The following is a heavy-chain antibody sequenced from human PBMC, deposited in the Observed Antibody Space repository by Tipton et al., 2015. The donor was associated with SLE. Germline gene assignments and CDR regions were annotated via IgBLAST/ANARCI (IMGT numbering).Heavy chain of an antibody. CDR3: ARVKERLVFAFDI. CDR1: GDTFSTYG. J-gene: IGHJ3*02. CDR2: IIPIFGTA. V-gene: IGHV1-69*18. D-gene: IGHD6-6*01. Sequence: QLVQSGAEVKKPGSSVKVSCKASGDTFSTYGISWVRQAPGQGLEWMGRIIPIFGTANYAQKFQGRVTITADESTSTAYMELSSLRSEDTAVYYCARVKERLVFAFDIWGQGTMVTVSS.